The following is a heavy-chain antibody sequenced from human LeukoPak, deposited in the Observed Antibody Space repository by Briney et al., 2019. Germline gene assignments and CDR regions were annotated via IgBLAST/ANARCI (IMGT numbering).Heavy chain of an antibody. J-gene: IGHJ4*02. Sequence: SETLSLTCTVSGGSISSSSYYWGWIRQPPGKGLEWIGSIYYSGSTYYNPSLKSRVTISVDTSKNQFSLKLSSVTAADTAVYYCARGSHGYTVDYWGQGTLVTVSS. D-gene: IGHD5-18*01. CDR2: IYYSGST. V-gene: IGHV4-39*07. CDR1: GGSISSSSYY. CDR3: ARGSHGYTVDY.